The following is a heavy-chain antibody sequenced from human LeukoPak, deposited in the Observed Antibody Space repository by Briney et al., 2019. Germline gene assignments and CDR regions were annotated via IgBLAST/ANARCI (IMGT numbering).Heavy chain of an antibody. V-gene: IGHV4-59*01. CDR1: GVSFSGYY. J-gene: IGHJ6*02. CDR3: ARDQRTVGYYGMDV. CDR2: IYYSGST. Sequence: SETLSLTCAVYGVSFSGYYWSWIRQPPGKGLVWIGYIYYSGSTNYNPSLKSRVTISVDTSKNQFSLKLRSVTAADTAVYYCARDQRTVGYYGMDVWGRGTTVTVSS. D-gene: IGHD1-26*01.